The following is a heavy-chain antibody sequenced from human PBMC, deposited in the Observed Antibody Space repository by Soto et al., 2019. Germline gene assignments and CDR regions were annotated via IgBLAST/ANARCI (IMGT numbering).Heavy chain of an antibody. D-gene: IGHD1-7*01. V-gene: IGHV2-5*01. CDR2: IYGNDDQ. J-gene: IGHJ4*02. CDR1: GFSLNTSGVG. Sequence: QITLKESGPTLVKPTQTLTLTCTFSGFSLNTSGVGVGWVRQPPGKALEWLALIYGNDDQRYNLFLKNSLTITKDTSRDQVVLTMTHVDPVDTATYYCAHANNWDYRTLYYFDYWGQGTLVTVS. CDR3: AHANNWDYRTLYYFDY.